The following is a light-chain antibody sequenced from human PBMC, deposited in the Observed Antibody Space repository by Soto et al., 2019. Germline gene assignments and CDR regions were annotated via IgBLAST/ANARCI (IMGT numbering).Light chain of an antibody. Sequence: DIHMTQSPATLSATLGDGVTITFRRSQTISTWLAWYQQKTGEAPKPLIYKASSLESGVQPRFSGSGSGTEFTLTISSLQPDDFATYYCQQYHSYSWTFGQGTKVDIK. V-gene: IGKV1-5*03. J-gene: IGKJ1*01. CDR1: QTISTW. CDR3: QQYHSYSWT. CDR2: KAS.